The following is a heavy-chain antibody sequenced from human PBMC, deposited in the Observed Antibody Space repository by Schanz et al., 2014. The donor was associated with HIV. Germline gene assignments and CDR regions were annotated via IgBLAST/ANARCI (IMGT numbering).Heavy chain of an antibody. Sequence: QVQLVESGGGLVKPGGSLRLSCAASGFTFSDYYMSWIRQAPGKGLEWISYINSNGYTTYYADSVKGRFTISRDNAKNSLYLQMNSLRAEDTALYYCARDRVEVTAIPYWYFDLWGRGALVTVSS. J-gene: IGHJ2*01. CDR3: ARDRVEVTAIPYWYFDL. CDR1: GFTFSDYY. V-gene: IGHV3-11*01. D-gene: IGHD2-21*02. CDR2: INSNGYTT.